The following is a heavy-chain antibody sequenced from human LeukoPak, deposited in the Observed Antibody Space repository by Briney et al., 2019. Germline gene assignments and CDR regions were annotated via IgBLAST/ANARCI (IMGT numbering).Heavy chain of an antibody. J-gene: IGHJ4*02. Sequence: SETLSLTCPVSGGSISSYYWSWIRQPAGKGLEWIGRIYTSGGTNYNPSLKSGVTMSVDTSKNQFSLTLSSVTAADTAVYYCARVGYCSGGSCFAEGFFDYWGQGTLVTVSS. D-gene: IGHD2-15*01. CDR2: IYTSGGT. CDR1: GGSISSYY. V-gene: IGHV4-4*07. CDR3: ARVGYCSGGSCFAEGFFDY.